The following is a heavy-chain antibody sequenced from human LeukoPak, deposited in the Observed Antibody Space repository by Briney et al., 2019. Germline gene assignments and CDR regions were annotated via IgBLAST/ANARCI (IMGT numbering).Heavy chain of an antibody. Sequence: SQTLSLTCTVSSGSISSGSYYWSWIRQPAGKGLEWIGRIYTSGSTIYNPSLKSRVTISLDTSRNQFSLKLSSVTAADTAVYYCAREDGYNWYYFDYWGQGTLVTVSS. CDR2: IYTSGST. CDR1: SGSISSGSYY. CDR3: AREDGYNWYYFDY. J-gene: IGHJ4*02. V-gene: IGHV4-61*02. D-gene: IGHD5-24*01.